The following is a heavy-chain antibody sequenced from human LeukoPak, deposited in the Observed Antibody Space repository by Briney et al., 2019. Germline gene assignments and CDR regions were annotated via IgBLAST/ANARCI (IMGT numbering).Heavy chain of an antibody. V-gene: IGHV3-30*02. CDR1: GFTFSSFG. CDR2: VRSDGGNH. D-gene: IGHD3-22*01. CDR3: AKDSHYYDSSGFGYMDV. Sequence: GGSLRLSCAASGFTFSSFGMHWVRQAPGKGLEWVAFVRSDGGNHFDADSVKGRFTISRDNSKNILYLQMNSLSAEDTAVYYCAKDSHYYDSSGFGYMDVWGKGTTVTVSS. J-gene: IGHJ6*03.